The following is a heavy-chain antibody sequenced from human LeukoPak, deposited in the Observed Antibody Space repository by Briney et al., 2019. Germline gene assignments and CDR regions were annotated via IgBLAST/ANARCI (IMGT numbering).Heavy chain of an antibody. CDR1: GFTVSSNY. Sequence: GGSLRLSCAASGFTVSSNYMSWVRQAPGKGLEWVSVIYSGGSTYYADSVKGRFTISGDNSKNTLYLQMNSLRAKDTAVYYCAKEGERNYYYYMDVWGKGTTVTISS. CDR3: AKEGERNYYYYMDV. J-gene: IGHJ6*03. CDR2: IYSGGST. D-gene: IGHD1-26*01. V-gene: IGHV3-66*01.